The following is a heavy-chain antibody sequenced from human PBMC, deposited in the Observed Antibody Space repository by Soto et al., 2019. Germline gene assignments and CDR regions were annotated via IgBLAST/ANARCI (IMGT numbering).Heavy chain of an antibody. Sequence: EVQLVESGGGLVQPGRSLRLSCAASGFTFDDYAMHWVRQAPGKGLEWVSGISWNSGSIGYADSVKGRFTISRDNAKNSLYLQMNSLRAEDTALYXXAKGVXPAAMLQDWFDPWGQGTLVTXSS. CDR2: ISWNSGSI. J-gene: IGHJ5*02. D-gene: IGHD2-2*01. V-gene: IGHV3-9*01. CDR1: GFTFDDYA. CDR3: AKGVXPAAMLQDWFDP.